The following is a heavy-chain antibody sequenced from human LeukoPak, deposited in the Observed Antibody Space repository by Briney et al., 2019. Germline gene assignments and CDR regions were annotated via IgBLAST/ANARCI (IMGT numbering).Heavy chain of an antibody. Sequence: VGSLRLSCAASGFTFSSYAMSWVRPAPGKGREWVSSISGSGGSTYYADSVKGRFSLSRDNSKNTLDLQKNSLRAEDTAVYYCAKGLKSGYTYGPFDYWGQGTLVTVSS. CDR3: AKGLKSGYTYGPFDY. V-gene: IGHV3-23*01. D-gene: IGHD5-18*01. J-gene: IGHJ4*02. CDR2: ISGSGGST. CDR1: GFTFSSYA.